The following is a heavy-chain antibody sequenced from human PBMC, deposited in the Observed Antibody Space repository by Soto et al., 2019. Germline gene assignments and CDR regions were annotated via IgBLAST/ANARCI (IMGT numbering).Heavy chain of an antibody. J-gene: IGHJ3*02. CDR1: GFTVSSNY. CDR3: AGYNWNYGGVDI. Sequence: GGSLRLSCAASGFTVSSNYMSWVRQAPGKGLEWVSVIYSGGRTYYADSVKGRFTISRDNSKNTLYLQMNSLRAEDTDVYYCAGYNWNYGGVDIWGQGTMVTVSS. CDR2: IYSGGRT. V-gene: IGHV3-53*01. D-gene: IGHD1-7*01.